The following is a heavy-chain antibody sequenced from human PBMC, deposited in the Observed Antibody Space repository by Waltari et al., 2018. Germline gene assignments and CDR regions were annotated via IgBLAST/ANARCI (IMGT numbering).Heavy chain of an antibody. V-gene: IGHV4-4*09. J-gene: IGHJ6*03. CDR3: ARGSTLWSRYYYYYMDV. Sequence: QVQLQESGPGLVQPSETLSLTCTVSGGSISSYYWSWIRQPPGKGLEWIGYIYTSGSTNYNPSLKSRVTISVDTSKNQFSLKLSSVTAADTAVYYCARGSTLWSRYYYYYMDVWGKGTTVTVSS. D-gene: IGHD3-10*01. CDR2: IYTSGST. CDR1: GGSISSYY.